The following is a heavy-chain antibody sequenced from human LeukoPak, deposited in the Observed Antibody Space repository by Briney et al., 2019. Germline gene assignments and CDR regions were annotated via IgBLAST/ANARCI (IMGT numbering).Heavy chain of an antibody. CDR1: GGTFSSYA. CDR3: AKVALYDSSGYTDN. CDR2: IIPIFGTA. D-gene: IGHD3-22*01. V-gene: IGHV1-69*01. Sequence: SVKVSCKASGGTFSSYAISWVRQAPGQGLEWMGGIIPIFGTANYAQKFQGRVTITADESTSTAYMELSSLRSEDTAVYYCAKVALYDSSGYTDNWGQGTLVTVSS. J-gene: IGHJ4*02.